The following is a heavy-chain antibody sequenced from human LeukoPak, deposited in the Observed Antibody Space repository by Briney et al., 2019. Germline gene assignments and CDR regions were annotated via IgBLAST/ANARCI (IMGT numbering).Heavy chain of an antibody. D-gene: IGHD6-19*01. CDR1: GFTLRGYS. Sequence: GGSLRLSCAASGFTLRGYSMSWVRQAPGKGLEWVSSINWGSNHIYYADAVQGRFTISRDNAKNSLDLQMNSLRAEDTAIYYCARDNSGWSRDYWGQGTLVTVSS. V-gene: IGHV3-21*06. CDR3: ARDNSGWSRDY. J-gene: IGHJ4*02. CDR2: INWGSNHI.